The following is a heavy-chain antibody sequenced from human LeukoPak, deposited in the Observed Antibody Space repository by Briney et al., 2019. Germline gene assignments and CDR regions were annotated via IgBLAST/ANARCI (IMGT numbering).Heavy chain of an antibody. Sequence: SETLSLTCTVSGGSISSGGYYWSWIRQHPGKGLEWIVYIYYSGSTYYNPSLKSRATISVDTSKNQFSLKLSSVTAADTAVYYRARNTYYYDSSGYYSLDYWGQGTLVTVSS. CDR2: IYYSGST. D-gene: IGHD3-22*01. V-gene: IGHV4-31*03. J-gene: IGHJ4*02. CDR3: ARNTYYYDSSGYYSLDY. CDR1: GGSISSGGYY.